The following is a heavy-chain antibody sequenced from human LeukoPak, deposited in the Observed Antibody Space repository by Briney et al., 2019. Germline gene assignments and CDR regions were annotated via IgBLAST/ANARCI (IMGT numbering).Heavy chain of an antibody. CDR1: GYSVSSSAYF. V-gene: IGHV4-39*07. CDR3: ARQGLGVGSSYYFDN. J-gene: IGHJ4*02. D-gene: IGHD1-26*01. CDR2: IYHSGST. Sequence: PSGTLSLTCTVSGYSVSSSAYFWGWIRQPPGKGLEWIGSIYHSGSTYYNPSLESRVTISVDTSGNQFSLKLSSVTAADTAVYYCARQGLGVGSSYYFDNWGQGTLVTVSS.